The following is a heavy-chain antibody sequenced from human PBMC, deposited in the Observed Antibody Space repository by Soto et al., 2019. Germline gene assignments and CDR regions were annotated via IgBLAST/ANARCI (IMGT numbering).Heavy chain of an antibody. CDR3: ARLPPYSSSSGLKDY. CDR1: GGSFSGYY. J-gene: IGHJ4*02. V-gene: IGHV4-34*01. CDR2: INHSGST. Sequence: SETLSLTCAVYGGSFSGYYWSWIRQPPGKGLEWIGEINHSGSTNYNPSLKSRVTISVDTSKNQFSLKLSSVTAADTAVYYCARLPPYSSSSGLKDYWGQGTLVTVPQ. D-gene: IGHD6-6*01.